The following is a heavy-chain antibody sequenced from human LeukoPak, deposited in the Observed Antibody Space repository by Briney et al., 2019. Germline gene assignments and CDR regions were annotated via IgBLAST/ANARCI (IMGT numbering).Heavy chain of an antibody. Sequence: SETLSLTCNVSGGSISSSSYYWGWIRQPPGSGLEWIGSFYYTGSTYYNASLKSRVTISVDTSKSQFSLNLTSVTAADPAVYYCVTSPEEGNGYYLNHWGQGTLVTVSS. D-gene: IGHD3-3*01. J-gene: IGHJ4*02. CDR3: VTSPEEGNGYYLNH. V-gene: IGHV4-39*01. CDR2: FYYTGST. CDR1: GGSISSSSYY.